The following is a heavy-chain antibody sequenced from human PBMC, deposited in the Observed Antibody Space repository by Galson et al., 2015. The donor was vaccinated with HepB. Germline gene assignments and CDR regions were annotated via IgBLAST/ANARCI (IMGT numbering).Heavy chain of an antibody. Sequence: SLRLSCAASGFTFSSYAMSWVRQAPGQGLEWVSSISGSSSYIYYADSVKGRFTISRDNARNSLYLQMNSLRAEDTAVYYCARDLVGGRGCGYCYSYLWGQGTLVTVSS. J-gene: IGHJ5*02. CDR3: ARDLVGGRGCGYCYSYL. CDR2: ISGSSSYI. V-gene: IGHV3-21*01. D-gene: IGHD2-21*02. CDR1: GFTFSSYA.